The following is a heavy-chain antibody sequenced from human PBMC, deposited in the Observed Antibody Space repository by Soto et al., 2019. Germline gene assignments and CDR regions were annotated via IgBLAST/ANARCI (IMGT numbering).Heavy chain of an antibody. J-gene: IGHJ5*02. D-gene: IGHD3-3*01. CDR3: ARDSYDFWSGYYRNWFDP. Sequence: GGSLRLSCAASGFTFSSYGMHWVRQAPGKGLEWVAVIWYDGSNKYYADSVKGRFTISRDNSKNTLYLQMNSLRAEDTAVYYCARDSYDFWSGYYRNWFDPWGQGTLVTVSS. CDR1: GFTFSSYG. V-gene: IGHV3-33*01. CDR2: IWYDGSNK.